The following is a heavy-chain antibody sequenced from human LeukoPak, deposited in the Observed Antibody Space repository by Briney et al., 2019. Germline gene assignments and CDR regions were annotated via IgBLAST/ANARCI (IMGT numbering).Heavy chain of an antibody. CDR2: IYYSGST. CDR3: ARRGWGFRGIGWFDP. J-gene: IGHJ5*02. CDR1: GDSISSYY. Sequence: SETLSLTCTVSGDSISSYYWSWIRQPPGKGLEWIGYIYYSGSTNYNPSLKSRVTISVDTSKNQFSLKLSSVTAADTAVYYCARRGWGFRGIGWFDPWGQGTLVTVSS. V-gene: IGHV4-59*08. D-gene: IGHD3-16*01.